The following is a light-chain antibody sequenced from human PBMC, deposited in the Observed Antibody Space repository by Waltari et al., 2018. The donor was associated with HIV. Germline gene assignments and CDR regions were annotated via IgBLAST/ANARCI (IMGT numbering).Light chain of an antibody. J-gene: IGLJ3*02. CDR3: QSYDSSLSGPNWV. Sequence: QSVLTQPPSVSGAPGQRVTISCTGRSSNIGAGYDLHWYQQLPGTAPKLLIYGNSNRLSGVPDRFSGSKSGTSASLAITGLQAEDEADYYCQSYDSSLSGPNWVFGGGTKLTVL. CDR2: GNS. CDR1: SSNIGAGYD. V-gene: IGLV1-40*01.